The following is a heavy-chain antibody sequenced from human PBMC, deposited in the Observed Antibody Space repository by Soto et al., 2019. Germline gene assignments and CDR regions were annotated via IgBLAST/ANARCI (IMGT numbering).Heavy chain of an antibody. D-gene: IGHD2-15*01. CDR1: GGTFSTYA. CDR2: IIPIFGTA. V-gene: IGHV1-69*12. J-gene: IGHJ6*02. Sequence: QVQLVQSGAEVKKPGSSVKVSCKSSGGTFSTYAISWVRQAPGQGLEWMGGIIPIFGTANYAQKFQGRVTITADESTTTADMEVISLRSEDTAVYYCARDEMVVATGSRTWHYYYGMDVWGQGTTVTVSS. CDR3: ARDEMVVATGSRTWHYYYGMDV.